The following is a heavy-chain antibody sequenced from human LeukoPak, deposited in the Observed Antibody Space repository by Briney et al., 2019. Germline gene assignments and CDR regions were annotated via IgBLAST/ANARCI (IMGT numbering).Heavy chain of an antibody. CDR1: GWSFSGYY. Sequence: SETLSLTCAVYGWSFSGYYWSWIRQPPGKGLEWIGEINHSGSTNYNPSLKSRVTISVDTSKNQFSLKLSSVTAADTAVYYCARAGPDIVVVPAASGFDYWGQGTLVTVSS. V-gene: IGHV4-34*01. D-gene: IGHD2-2*01. CDR3: ARAGPDIVVVPAASGFDY. CDR2: INHSGST. J-gene: IGHJ4*02.